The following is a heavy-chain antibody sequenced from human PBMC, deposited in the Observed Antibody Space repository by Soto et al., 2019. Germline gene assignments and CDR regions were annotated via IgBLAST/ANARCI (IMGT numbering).Heavy chain of an antibody. Sequence: QESGPGLVNPSGTLSLTCAVSGGSLSSSNWWSWVRQPPGKALEWLAHIFSNDEKSYSPSLKRRLSVSKGTSDNQVVLRMTNMDPVDTATYYCARIDHARVIWGQGVLVTVSS. CDR1: GGSLSSSNW. J-gene: IGHJ4*02. CDR2: IFSNDEK. CDR3: ARIDHARVI. D-gene: IGHD3-10*01. V-gene: IGHV2-26*01.